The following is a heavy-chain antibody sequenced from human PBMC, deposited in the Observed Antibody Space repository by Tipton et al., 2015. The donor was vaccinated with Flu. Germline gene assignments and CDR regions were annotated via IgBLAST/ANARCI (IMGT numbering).Heavy chain of an antibody. V-gene: IGHV4-59*01. Sequence: TLSLTCTVSGGSISSYYWSWIRQSPGKGLEWIGYISYSGSTNYNPSLKRRVTISVDTSKNQFSLKLSSGTAADTAVYYCARAGSGWCLFINWGQGTLVTVSS. CDR3: ARAGSGWCLFIN. D-gene: IGHD6-19*01. CDR2: ISYSGST. CDR1: GGSISSYY. J-gene: IGHJ4*02.